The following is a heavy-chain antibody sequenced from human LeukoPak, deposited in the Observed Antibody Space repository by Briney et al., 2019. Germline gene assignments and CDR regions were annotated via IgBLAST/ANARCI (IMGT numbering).Heavy chain of an antibody. J-gene: IGHJ4*02. Sequence: GGSLRLSCAASGFTFSSYEMNWVRQAPGKGLEWVSYISSSGSTIYYADSVKGRFTISRDNAKNSLYLQMNSLRAEDTAVYYCARGLVAATHRYWGQGTLVTVS. CDR2: ISSSGSTI. D-gene: IGHD2-15*01. CDR3: ARGLVAATHRY. CDR1: GFTFSSYE. V-gene: IGHV3-48*03.